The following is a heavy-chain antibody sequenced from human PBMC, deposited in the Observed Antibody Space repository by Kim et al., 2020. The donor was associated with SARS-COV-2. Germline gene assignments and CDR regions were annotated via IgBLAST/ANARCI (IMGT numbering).Heavy chain of an antibody. V-gene: IGHV3-33*01. CDR3: ASDGRFLECSYIDY. D-gene: IGHD3-3*01. J-gene: IGHJ4*02. Sequence: ADSVKGQFTISRDNAKNTRYLQMNSMRAEGTAVYYCASDGRFLECSYIDYWGQGTLVTVSS.